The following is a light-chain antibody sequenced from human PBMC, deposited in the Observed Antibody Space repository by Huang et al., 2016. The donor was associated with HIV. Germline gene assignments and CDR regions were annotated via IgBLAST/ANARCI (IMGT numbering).Light chain of an antibody. J-gene: IGKJ5*01. CDR1: QRVSNN. CDR2: GAS. CDR3: QQYNNWPPIT. V-gene: IGKV3-15*01. Sequence: EIVMRQSPATLSVSPGERATLSCRASQRVSNNLAWYQQKPGQPPRLLIYGASTRATGIPARFSGSGSGTEFTLTISSLQSEDSAVYYCQQYNNWPPITFGQGTRLEIK.